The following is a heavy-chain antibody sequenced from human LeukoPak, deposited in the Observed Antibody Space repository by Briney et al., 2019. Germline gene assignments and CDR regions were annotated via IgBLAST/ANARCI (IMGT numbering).Heavy chain of an antibody. CDR2: ITAGSNFI. J-gene: IGHJ6*03. V-gene: IGHV3-21*01. CDR1: GFTLSSYR. CDR3: ARDGYSRPYSYYMDV. D-gene: IGHD5-24*01. Sequence: GGSLRLSCAASGFTLSSYRMHWVRQAPGKGLEWVSSITAGSNFINYADSVKGRFTISRDNAKNSLYLQLNSLRAEDTALYYCARDGYSRPYSYYMDVWGKGTTVTVSS.